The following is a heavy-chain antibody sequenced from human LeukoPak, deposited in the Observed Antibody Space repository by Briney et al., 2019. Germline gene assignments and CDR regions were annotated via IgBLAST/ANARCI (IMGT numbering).Heavy chain of an antibody. CDR3: AIGVRRMLRGFLMTDFD. CDR1: GGAISNTYW. J-gene: IGHJ4*01. CDR2: IYHNGDT. Sequence: SGTHSLICALAGGAISNTYWWSWVRQPPAKGLEWIGEIYHNGDTNYNPSLKSRVSISADKSRNQFSLRLRSVTAADTAVYYCAIGVRRMLRGFLMTDFD. V-gene: IGHV4-4*02. D-gene: IGHD3-10*01.